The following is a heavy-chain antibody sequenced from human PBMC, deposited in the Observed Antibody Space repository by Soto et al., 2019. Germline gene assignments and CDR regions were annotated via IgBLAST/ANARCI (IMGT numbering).Heavy chain of an antibody. Sequence: SETLSLTCTLSVGSISSYYWSWIRQPPGKGLEWIGYIFYWGKIDHNPSLKSRVSMAVDLPKNHISLMLTSVSATDTSVYSCESVGHAQYDILAVTRDWYFNLWGRGTLVT. CDR3: ESVGHAQYDILAVTRDWYFNL. CDR1: VGSISSYY. CDR2: IFYWGKI. J-gene: IGHJ2*01. V-gene: IGHV4-59*01. D-gene: IGHD3-9*01.